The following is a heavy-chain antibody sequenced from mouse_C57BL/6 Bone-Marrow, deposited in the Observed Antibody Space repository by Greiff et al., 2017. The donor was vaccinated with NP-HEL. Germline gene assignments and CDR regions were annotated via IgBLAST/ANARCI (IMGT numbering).Heavy chain of an antibody. CDR2: ISDGGSYT. D-gene: IGHD2-2*01. Sequence: EVKVVESGGGLVKPGGSLKLSCAASGFTFSSYAMSWVRQTPEKRLEWVATISDGGSYTYYPDNVKGRFTISRDNAKNNLYLQMSHLKSEDTAMYYCAREGGTMVTTTFFDYWGQGTTLTVSS. CDR3: AREGGTMVTTTFFDY. J-gene: IGHJ2*01. V-gene: IGHV5-4*01. CDR1: GFTFSSYA.